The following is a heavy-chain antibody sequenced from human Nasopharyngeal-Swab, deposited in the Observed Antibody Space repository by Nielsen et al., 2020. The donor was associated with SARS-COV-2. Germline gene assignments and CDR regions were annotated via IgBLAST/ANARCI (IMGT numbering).Heavy chain of an antibody. J-gene: IGHJ3*02. V-gene: IGHV4-31*03. CDR2: IYYNGST. CDR3: ARDRAGVTIFGVVILDAFDI. Sequence: LRLSCTVSGGSISSGGYYWSWIRQHPGKGLEWIGYIYYNGSTYYNPSLKSRVTISVDTSKNQFSLKLSSVTAADTAVYYCARDRAGVTIFGVVILDAFDIWGQGTMVTVSS. CDR1: GGSISSGGYY. D-gene: IGHD3-3*01.